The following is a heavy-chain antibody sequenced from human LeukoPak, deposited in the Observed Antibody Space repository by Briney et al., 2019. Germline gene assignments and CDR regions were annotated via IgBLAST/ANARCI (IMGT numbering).Heavy chain of an antibody. J-gene: IGHJ4*02. Sequence: ASVKVSCKASGYTFPSYGISWVRQAPGQGLEWMGWISAYYGNTKYEQKLQGRVTLSTDTSTSTANMELNRLRPDTTDAYYCSRGVAAAVGGQGTLVTVSS. CDR1: GYTFPSYG. CDR3: SRGVAAAV. D-gene: IGHD6-13*01. CDR2: ISAYYGNT. V-gene: IGHV1-18*01.